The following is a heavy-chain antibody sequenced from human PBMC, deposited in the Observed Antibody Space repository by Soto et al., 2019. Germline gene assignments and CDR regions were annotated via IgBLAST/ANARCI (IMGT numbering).Heavy chain of an antibody. CDR1: GGSINTYY. Sequence: PSETLSLTCAVSGGSINTYYWSWVRQPPGKGLEWIGNIHHSGSTNYNPSLNSRVTISIDTSKNKLSLWLNSVTAADTAVYYCARKRQWLVKSGAFDIWGQGTMVTVSS. J-gene: IGHJ3*02. CDR2: IHHSGST. D-gene: IGHD6-19*01. CDR3: ARKRQWLVKSGAFDI. V-gene: IGHV4-59*01.